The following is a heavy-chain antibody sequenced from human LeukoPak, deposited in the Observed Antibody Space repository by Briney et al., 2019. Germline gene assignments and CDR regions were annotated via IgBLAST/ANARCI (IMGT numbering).Heavy chain of an antibody. V-gene: IGHV3-23*01. CDR1: GFTFSNFA. CDR3: ARSLGTGGSSWSFDY. CDR2: VSDGGHNT. D-gene: IGHD6-13*01. J-gene: IGHJ4*02. Sequence: KPGGSLRLSCAASGFTFSNFAMNWVRQTPGKGLEWVSTVSDGGHNTYYTDSVRGRFTISRDNSKNTLHLQMNSLRAEDTAIYYCARSLGTGGSSWSFDYWGQGILVTVSS.